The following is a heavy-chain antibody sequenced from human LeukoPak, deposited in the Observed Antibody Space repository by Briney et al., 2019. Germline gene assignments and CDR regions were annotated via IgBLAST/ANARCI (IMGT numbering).Heavy chain of an antibody. CDR2: ISAYNGNT. D-gene: IGHD5-18*01. CDR1: GYTFTSYG. V-gene: IGHV1-18*01. CDR3: ARKPGGYSYGRGAFDI. J-gene: IGHJ3*02. Sequence: ASVKVSCKASGYTFTSYGISWVRQAPGQGLEWMGWISAYNGNTNYAQKLQGRVTMTTDTSTSTAYMELRSLRSDDTAVYYCARKPGGYSYGRGAFDIWGRGTMVTVSS.